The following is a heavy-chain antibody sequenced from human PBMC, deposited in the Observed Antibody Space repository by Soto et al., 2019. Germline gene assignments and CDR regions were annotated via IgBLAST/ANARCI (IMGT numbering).Heavy chain of an antibody. CDR3: TREYNYGHNWFDP. J-gene: IGHJ5*02. V-gene: IGHV4-59*01. Sequence: QVQLQESGPGLVKPSETLSLTCTVSGGSISTYYWTWIRQSPGKGLEWIGYVYYSGSTDYNPSLRSRVTISVDKSKNQFSLELRSVTPADTAVYYCTREYNYGHNWFDPWGQGTLVTVSS. CDR2: VYYSGST. D-gene: IGHD3-10*01. CDR1: GGSISTYY.